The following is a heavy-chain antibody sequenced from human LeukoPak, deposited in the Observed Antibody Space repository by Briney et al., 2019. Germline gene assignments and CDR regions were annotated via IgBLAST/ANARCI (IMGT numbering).Heavy chain of an antibody. CDR2: ISAYNGNT. CDR1: GYTFTSYG. Sequence: ASVKVSCKASGYTFTSYGISWVRQAPGQGLEWMGWISAYNGNTNYAQKLQGRVTMTTDTSTSTAYMELRSLRSDDTAVYYCARASNCSSTSCYSAGKDLGYWGQGTLVTVSS. CDR3: ARASNCSSTSCYSAGKDLGY. D-gene: IGHD2-2*01. V-gene: IGHV1-18*01. J-gene: IGHJ4*02.